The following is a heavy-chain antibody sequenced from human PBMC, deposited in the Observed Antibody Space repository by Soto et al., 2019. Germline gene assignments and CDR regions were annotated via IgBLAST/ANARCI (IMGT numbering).Heavy chain of an antibody. J-gene: IGHJ4*02. V-gene: IGHV2-5*02. CDR1: GFSLSTSGVG. CDR3: AHRLGTYYYDNSGYWGAFDY. D-gene: IGHD3-22*01. Sequence: SGPTLVNPTQTLTLTCTFSGFSLSTSGVGVGWIRQPPGKALEWLALIYWDDDKRYSPSLKSRLTITKDTSKNQVVLTMTNMDPVDTATYYCAHRLGTYYYDNSGYWGAFDYWGQGTLVTVS. CDR2: IYWDDDK.